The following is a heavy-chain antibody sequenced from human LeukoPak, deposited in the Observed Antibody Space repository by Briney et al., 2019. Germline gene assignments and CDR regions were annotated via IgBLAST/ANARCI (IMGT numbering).Heavy chain of an antibody. D-gene: IGHD1-26*01. CDR1: GFTFSSYG. CDR2: IWYDGSNK. J-gene: IGHJ4*02. V-gene: IGHV3-33*06. Sequence: GGSLRLSCAASGFTFSSYGMHWVRQAPGKGLEWVAVIWYDGSNKYYADSVKGRFTISRDNSKNTLYLQMNSLRAEDTAVYYCTKDRWATENYYFEYWGQGTLVTVSS. CDR3: TKDRWATENYYFEY.